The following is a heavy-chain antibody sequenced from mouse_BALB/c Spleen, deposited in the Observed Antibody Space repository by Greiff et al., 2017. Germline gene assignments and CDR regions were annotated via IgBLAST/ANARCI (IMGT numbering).Heavy chain of an antibody. CDR1: GYTFTSYW. V-gene: IGHV1-7*01. D-gene: IGHD4-1*01. CDR3: ARGGTLTGFAY. Sequence: QVQLQQSGAELAKPGASVKMSCKASGYTFTSYWMHWVKQRPGQGLEWIGYINPSTGYTEYNQKFKDKATLTADKSSSTAYMQLSSLTSEASAVYYCARGGTLTGFAYWGQGTLVTVSA. CDR2: INPSTGYT. J-gene: IGHJ3*01.